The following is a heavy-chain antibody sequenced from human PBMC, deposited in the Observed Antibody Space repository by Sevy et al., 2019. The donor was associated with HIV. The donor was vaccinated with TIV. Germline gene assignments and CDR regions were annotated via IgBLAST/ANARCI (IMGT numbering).Heavy chain of an antibody. CDR2: IRSKTYGGTT. CDR1: GFTFSNYA. V-gene: IGHV3-49*04. J-gene: IGHJ6*02. CDR3: TRDFPSFYYGMDV. Sequence: GGSLRLSCAASGFTFSNYAMSWVRQAPGKGLEWVAFIRSKTYGGTTEYAASVKGRFTISRDDSKSIAYLQMNSLKTEDTAVYYCTRDFPSFYYGMDVWGQGTTVTVSS.